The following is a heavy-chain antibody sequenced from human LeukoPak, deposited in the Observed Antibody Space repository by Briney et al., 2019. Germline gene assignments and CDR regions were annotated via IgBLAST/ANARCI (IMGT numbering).Heavy chain of an antibody. CDR1: GGSIRSRYYF. J-gene: IGHJ5*02. CDR3: ARHYGP. CDR2: IYDSGST. V-gene: IGHV4-39*01. Sequence: SGTLSLTCSVSGGSIRSRYYFWGWSRPPPGKGLEWIGSIYDSGSTYYHPSLKSRVTISVDTSKNQFSLKLNSVTAADTAVYYCARHYGPWGQGPLVTVSS. D-gene: IGHD3-10*01.